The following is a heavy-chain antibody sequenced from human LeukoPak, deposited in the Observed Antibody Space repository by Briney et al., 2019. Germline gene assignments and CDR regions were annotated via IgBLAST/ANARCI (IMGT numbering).Heavy chain of an antibody. V-gene: IGHV3-48*03. CDR3: ARDRYYGSGSFDY. D-gene: IGHD3-10*01. CDR1: GFTFSSYE. Sequence: SGRSLRLSCAASGFTFSSYEMNWVRQAPGKGLEWVSYISSSGSTIYYADSVKGRFTISRDNAKNSLYLQMNSLRAEDTAVYYCARDRYYGSGSFDYWGQGTLVTVSS. J-gene: IGHJ4*02. CDR2: ISSSGSTI.